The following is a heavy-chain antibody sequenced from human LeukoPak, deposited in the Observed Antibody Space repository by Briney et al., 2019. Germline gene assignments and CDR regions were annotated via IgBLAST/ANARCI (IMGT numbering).Heavy chain of an antibody. CDR2: INWNGGST. J-gene: IGHJ4*02. Sequence: GGSLRLSCTASGFTFDDYGMSWVRQAPGKGLEWVSGINWNGGSTGYADSVKGRFTISRDNAKNSLYLQMNSLRAEDTALYYCASNYGSGSYYNGIDYWGQGTLVTVSS. D-gene: IGHD3-10*01. V-gene: IGHV3-20*04. CDR3: ASNYGSGSYYNGIDY. CDR1: GFTFDDYG.